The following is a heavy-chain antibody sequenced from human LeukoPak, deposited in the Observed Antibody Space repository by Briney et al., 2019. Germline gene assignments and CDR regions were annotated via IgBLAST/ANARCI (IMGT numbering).Heavy chain of an antibody. D-gene: IGHD1-7*01. V-gene: IGHV3-23*01. CDR3: ARKAQYNGHYPLDY. CDR2: TSDRGDYT. CDR1: GFTFTSYP. Sequence: GGSLRLSCAASGFTFTSYPMSWVRQAPGKGLEWVSGTSDRGDYTYYADSVKGRFTISRDSSKNTLLLQMNSLRAEDTALYFCARKAQYNGHYPLDYWGQGTLVTVSS. J-gene: IGHJ4*02.